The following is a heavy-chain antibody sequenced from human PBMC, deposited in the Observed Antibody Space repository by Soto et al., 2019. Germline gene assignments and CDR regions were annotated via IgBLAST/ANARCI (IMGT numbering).Heavy chain of an antibody. Sequence: QVQLQQWGAGLLKPSETLSLTCAVYGGSFSGYYWSWIRQPPGKGLEWIGEINHSGSTNYNPSLKRRVHLSVDTSKNQFSLKLSSVTAADTAVYYCARGHGSWYAWGQGTLVTVSS. J-gene: IGHJ5*02. V-gene: IGHV4-34*01. CDR3: ARGHGSWYA. CDR1: GGSFSGYY. D-gene: IGHD6-13*01. CDR2: INHSGST.